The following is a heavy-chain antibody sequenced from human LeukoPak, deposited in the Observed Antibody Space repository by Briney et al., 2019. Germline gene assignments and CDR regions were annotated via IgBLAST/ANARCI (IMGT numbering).Heavy chain of an antibody. CDR3: ARDLYCDSTRCTDAFDI. V-gene: IGHV3-21*01. CDR1: GFTFSSYT. CDR2: ICYSSSYI. D-gene: IGHD2-2*01. J-gene: IGHJ3*02. Sequence: GGSLRLSCAASGFTFSSYTMNWVRQAPGKGLEWVSSICYSSSYIYYADSVKGRFTISRDNAKSSLYLQMNSLRAEDTAVYYCARDLYCDSTRCTDAFDIWGQGTVVTASS.